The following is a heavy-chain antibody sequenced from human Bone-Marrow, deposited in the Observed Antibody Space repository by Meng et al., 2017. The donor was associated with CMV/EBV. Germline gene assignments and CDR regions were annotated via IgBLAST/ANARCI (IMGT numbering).Heavy chain of an antibody. D-gene: IGHD6-19*01. CDR2: IRYDGGNK. CDR3: AKGSHSSGWPRDWFDP. J-gene: IGHJ5*02. V-gene: IGHV3-33*06. CDR1: RFTFSSYD. Sequence: GGSLRLSCAASRFTFSSYDMHWVRQAPGKGLEWVAVIRYDGGNKYYEDSVKGRFTISRDNSKNTLYLQMNSLRAEDTAVYYCAKGSHSSGWPRDWFDPWGQGTLVTVYS.